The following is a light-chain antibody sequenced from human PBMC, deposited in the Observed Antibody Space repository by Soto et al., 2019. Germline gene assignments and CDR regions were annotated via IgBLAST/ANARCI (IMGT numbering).Light chain of an antibody. J-gene: IGKJ1*01. Sequence: ESVLTQSPGTLSLSPGERATLSCRAIQSVSTSYLAWYQQKPGQAPRLLIYGASSRATGIPDRFSGSGSGTGFTLTINRLEPEDFAVYYCQRYGSSPSWTFGQGTKVDIK. CDR1: QSVSTSY. CDR3: QRYGSSPSWT. V-gene: IGKV3-20*01. CDR2: GAS.